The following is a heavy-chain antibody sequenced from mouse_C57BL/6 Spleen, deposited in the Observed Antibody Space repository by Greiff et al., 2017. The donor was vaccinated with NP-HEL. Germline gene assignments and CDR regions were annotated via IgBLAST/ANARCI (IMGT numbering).Heavy chain of an antibody. V-gene: IGHV1-69*01. CDR2: IDPSDSYT. Sequence: QVQLQQSGAELVMPGASVKLSCKASGYTFTSYWMHWVKQRPGQGLEWIGEIDPSDSYTNYNQKFKGKATLTLDKSSSTAYMQISSLTSEGSAVYYCARRDKGNYAFSYAMDYWGQGTSVTVSS. CDR1: GYTFTSYW. CDR3: ARRDKGNYAFSYAMDY. J-gene: IGHJ4*01. D-gene: IGHD2-1*01.